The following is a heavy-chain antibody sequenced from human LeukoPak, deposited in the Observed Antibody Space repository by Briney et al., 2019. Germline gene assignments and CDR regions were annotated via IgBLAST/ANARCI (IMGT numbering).Heavy chain of an antibody. D-gene: IGHD2-8*01. J-gene: IGHJ4*02. CDR1: RFIFNNYA. Sequence: GGSLRLSCAASRFIFNNYAMSWVRHAPGKGLEWVSAIGDSGDATYYADSVKGRFTISRDNSKNTLYLQMNSLRAEDTAIYYCAKLARRVLMTHLHLDSWGQGTVVTVSS. CDR3: AKLARRVLMTHLHLDS. V-gene: IGHV3-23*01. CDR2: IGDSGDAT.